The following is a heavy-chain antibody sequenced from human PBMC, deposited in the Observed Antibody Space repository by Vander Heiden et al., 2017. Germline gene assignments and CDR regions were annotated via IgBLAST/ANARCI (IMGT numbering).Heavy chain of an antibody. Sequence: QVQLVQSGAEVKKPGSSVKVSCTDAGGTFSSYAISWVRQAPGQGLEWMGGIIPIFGTANYAQKFQGRVTITADESTSTAYMELSSLRSEDTAVYYCARDGYKGGMDVWGQGTTVTVSS. CDR1: GGTFSSYA. CDR3: ARDGYKGGMDV. J-gene: IGHJ6*02. V-gene: IGHV1-69*01. D-gene: IGHD5-18*01. CDR2: IIPIFGTA.